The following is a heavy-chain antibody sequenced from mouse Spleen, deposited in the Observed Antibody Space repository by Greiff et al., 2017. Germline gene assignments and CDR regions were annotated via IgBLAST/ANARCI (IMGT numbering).Heavy chain of an antibody. D-gene: IGHD1-1*01. CDR1: GYTFTDYN. V-gene: IGHV1-18*01. CDR2: INPNNGGT. J-gene: IGHJ3*01. CDR3: ARSTTVVATPFAY. Sequence: DVKLQESGPELVKPGASVKIPCKASGYTFTDYNMDWVKQSHGKSLEWIGDINPNNGGTIYNQKFKGKATLTVDKSSSTAYMELRSLTSEDTAVYYCARSTTVVATPFAYWGQGTLVTVSA.